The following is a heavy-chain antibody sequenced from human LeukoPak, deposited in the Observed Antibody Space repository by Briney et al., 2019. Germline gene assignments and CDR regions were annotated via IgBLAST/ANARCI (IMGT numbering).Heavy chain of an antibody. D-gene: IGHD6-13*01. CDR1: GGSISSGGYY. V-gene: IGHV4-30-2*01. J-gene: IGHJ4*02. Sequence: PSETLSLTCTVSGGSISSGGYYWSWIRQPPGKGLEWIGYVYHSGYTYCSTSLKSRVTISVDRSRNQFSLKLRSVTAADTAVYFCARDRDSSTWFSYFDYWGQGTLVTVSS. CDR2: VYHSGYT. CDR3: ARDRDSSTWFSYFDY.